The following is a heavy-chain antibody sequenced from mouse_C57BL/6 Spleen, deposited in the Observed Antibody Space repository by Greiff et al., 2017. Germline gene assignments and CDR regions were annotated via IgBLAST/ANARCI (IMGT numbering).Heavy chain of an antibody. CDR3: ASGYYDMSY. J-gene: IGHJ2*01. D-gene: IGHD2-4*01. Sequence: VQLQQSGPELVKPGASVKISCTASGYTFTDYYMNWVKQSHGKSLEWIGDINPNTGGTSYNQKFKGKATLTVDKSSSTAYMELRSLTSEDSAFYCGASGYYDMSYWGQGTTLTVSS. V-gene: IGHV1-26*01. CDR1: GYTFTDYY. CDR2: INPNTGGT.